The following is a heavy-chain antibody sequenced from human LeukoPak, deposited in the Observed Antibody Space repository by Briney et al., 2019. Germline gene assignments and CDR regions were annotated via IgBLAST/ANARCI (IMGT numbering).Heavy chain of an antibody. V-gene: IGHV4-31*11. Sequence: SETLSLTCAVYGGSFSGYYWSWIRQHPGKGLEWIGYIYYSGSTYYNPSLKSRVTISVDTSKNQFSLKLSSVTAADTAVYYCARDGIGVAARFDYWGQGTLVTVSS. CDR1: GGSFSGYY. CDR2: IYYSGST. D-gene: IGHD3-3*01. J-gene: IGHJ4*02. CDR3: ARDGIGVAARFDY.